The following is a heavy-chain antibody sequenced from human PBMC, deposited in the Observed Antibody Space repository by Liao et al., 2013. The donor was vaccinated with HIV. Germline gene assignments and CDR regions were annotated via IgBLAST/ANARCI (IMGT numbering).Heavy chain of an antibody. V-gene: IGHV4-34*01. CDR2: INHSGST. CDR1: GGSFSGYY. CDR3: ARRVLRFLEWSWSRKNWLRP. D-gene: IGHD3-3*01. Sequence: QVQLQQWGAGLLKPSETLSLTCAVYGGSFSGYYWSWIRQPPGKGLEWIGEINHSGSTNYNPSLKSRVTISVDTSKNQFSLKLSSVTAADTAVYYCARRVLRFLEWSWSRKNWLRPLGPGNPGHRLL. J-gene: IGHJ5*02.